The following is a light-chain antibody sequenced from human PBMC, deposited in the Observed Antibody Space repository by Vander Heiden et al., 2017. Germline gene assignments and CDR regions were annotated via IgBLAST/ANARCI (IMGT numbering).Light chain of an antibody. V-gene: IGKV1-39*01. CDR3: RHSYSRVT. J-gene: IGKJ1*01. Sequence: DVQMTQSTSSLSASVGDRVNITCRASQSISSYLPWYQQKLGKAPKPPIYAASRWQRGVPSRFSASGLGQDFTLTTSSRQLEDFASYPVRHSYSRVTFGQGTKVEIK. CDR1: QSISSY. CDR2: AAS.